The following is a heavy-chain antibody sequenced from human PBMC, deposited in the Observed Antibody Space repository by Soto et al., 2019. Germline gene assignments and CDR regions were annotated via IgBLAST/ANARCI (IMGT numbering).Heavy chain of an antibody. CDR2: IYHSGST. Sequence: PSETLSLTWAVSGGSISSSDWWSWVRQPPGKGLEWIGEIYHSGSTNYNPSLKSRVTISVDKSKNQFSLKLSSVTAADTAVYYCARDFVDIVARYFDYWGQGTLVTVSS. J-gene: IGHJ4*02. V-gene: IGHV4-4*02. CDR3: ARDFVDIVARYFDY. CDR1: GGSISSSDW. D-gene: IGHD5-12*01.